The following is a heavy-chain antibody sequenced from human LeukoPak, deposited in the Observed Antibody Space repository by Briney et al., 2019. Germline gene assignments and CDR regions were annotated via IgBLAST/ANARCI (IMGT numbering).Heavy chain of an antibody. V-gene: IGHV3-21*01. Sequence: GRSLRLSCAASGFTFSTDSMNWVRQAPGQGLEWVSSLSSSSTYVYYADSVKGRFTISRDNAKNSLYLQMNSLRAEDTAVDYCARVRCSGGGCFYNFDYWGQGSLVTVSS. CDR3: ARVRCSGGGCFYNFDY. CDR1: GFTFSTDS. J-gene: IGHJ4*02. D-gene: IGHD2-15*01. CDR2: LSSSSTYV.